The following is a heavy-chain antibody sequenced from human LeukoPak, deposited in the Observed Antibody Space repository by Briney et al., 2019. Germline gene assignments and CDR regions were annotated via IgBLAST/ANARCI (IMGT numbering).Heavy chain of an antibody. D-gene: IGHD6-19*01. CDR1: GGSFSNYY. V-gene: IGHV4-34*01. J-gene: IGHJ5*02. CDR3: ARVSTWLGPRWFDP. CDR2: VNHRGTT. Sequence: PSETLSLTCAVYGGSFSNYYWGWIRQSPARGLEWIGEVNHRGTTNYSPSLKSRVTISVDSSKNQFSLKLSSVTAADTAVYYCARVSTWLGPRWFDPWGQGTLVTVSS.